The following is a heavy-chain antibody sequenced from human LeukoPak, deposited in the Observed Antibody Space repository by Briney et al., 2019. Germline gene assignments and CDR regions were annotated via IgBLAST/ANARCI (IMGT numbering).Heavy chain of an antibody. CDR2: INPNSGGT. Sequence: MGWINPNSGGTNYAQKFQGRVTMTRDTSISTAYMELSRLRSDDTAVYYCARLDTAMALFDYWGQGTLVTVSS. D-gene: IGHD5-18*01. CDR3: ARLDTAMALFDY. J-gene: IGHJ4*02. V-gene: IGHV1-2*02.